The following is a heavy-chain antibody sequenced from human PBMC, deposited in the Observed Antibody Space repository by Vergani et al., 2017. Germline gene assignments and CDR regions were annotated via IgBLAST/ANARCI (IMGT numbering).Heavy chain of an antibody. D-gene: IGHD3-16*02. CDR2: INPSGGST. CDR3: ARDGRYRSNRYYWGFDY. CDR1: GYTFTSYY. V-gene: IGHV1-46*03. Sequence: QVQLVQSGAEVKKPGASVKVSCKASGYTFTSYYMHWVRQAPGQGLEWMGIINPSGGSTSYAQKFQGSVTMTRDTSTSTVYMELSSLRSEDTAVYYCARDGRYRSNRYYWGFDYWGQGTLVTVSS. J-gene: IGHJ4*02.